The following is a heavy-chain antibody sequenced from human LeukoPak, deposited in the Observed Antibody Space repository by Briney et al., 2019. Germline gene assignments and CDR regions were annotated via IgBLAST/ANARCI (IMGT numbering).Heavy chain of an antibody. J-gene: IGHJ4*02. D-gene: IGHD6-19*01. CDR1: GFTFSSSA. CDR3: AKVTRIAVAGDYFDY. Sequence: GGSLRLSCAASGFTFSSSAMSWVRQAPGKGLEWVSTISGGAGSTYYADSVKGRFTISRDNSKNTLYVQMNSLRAEDTAVYYCAKVTRIAVAGDYFDYWGQGTLVTVSS. V-gene: IGHV3-23*01. CDR2: ISGGAGST.